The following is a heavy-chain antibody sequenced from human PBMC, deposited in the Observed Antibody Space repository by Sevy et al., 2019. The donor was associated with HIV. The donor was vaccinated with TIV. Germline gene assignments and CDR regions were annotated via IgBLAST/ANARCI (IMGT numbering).Heavy chain of an antibody. J-gene: IGHJ3*01. Sequence: GGSLRLSCAATAFTFSSYDMHWVRQVAGKGLEWVSSIGLSGDTYFAVSVKVRFTISRDNVKNYLYLQMSSLRAGDTAVYYCARETAADAFDVWGQGTFVTVSS. CDR3: ARETAADAFDV. CDR1: AFTFSSYD. V-gene: IGHV3-13*01. CDR2: IGLSGDT. D-gene: IGHD6-13*01.